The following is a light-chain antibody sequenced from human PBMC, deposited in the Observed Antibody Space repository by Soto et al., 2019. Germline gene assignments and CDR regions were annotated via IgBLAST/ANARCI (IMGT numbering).Light chain of an antibody. CDR2: GAS. V-gene: IGKV1-9*01. J-gene: IGKJ3*01. Sequence: DIQLTQSPSFLSASVGDRVTITCRASQGINSYLAWYQQNPGKAPKLLIYGASTLQSGVPSRFSGGGSGTEFTLPISSLQPEDFATSYCQQVNGYLLTFGPGTKVDIK. CDR3: QQVNGYLLT. CDR1: QGINSY.